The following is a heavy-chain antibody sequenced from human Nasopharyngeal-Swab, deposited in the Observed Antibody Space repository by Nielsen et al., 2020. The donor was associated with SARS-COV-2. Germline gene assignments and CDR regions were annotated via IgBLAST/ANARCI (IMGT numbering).Heavy chain of an antibody. J-gene: IGHJ4*02. V-gene: IGHV4-39*01. CDR1: GGSVSSARSA. CDR3: ARQLSGSYQAYFDF. D-gene: IGHD3-10*01. Sequence: SETLSLTCAVSGGSVSSARSAWGWFRQPPGKGLEWIATISHSGNTFYNPSLQSRVTISVDTSKNQFSLNLNSMTAADTAVYYCARQLSGSYQAYFDFWGQGSLAAVSS. CDR2: ISHSGNT.